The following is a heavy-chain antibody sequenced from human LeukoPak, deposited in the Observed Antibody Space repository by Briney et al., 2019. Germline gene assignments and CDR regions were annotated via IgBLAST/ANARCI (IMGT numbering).Heavy chain of an antibody. CDR1: GFTFSTYW. V-gene: IGHV3-7*03. J-gene: IGHJ4*02. Sequence: GGSLRLSCSASGFTFSTYWMSWVRQAPGKGLEWVANIKLDGSEKNYVDSVKGRFTISRDNTKNSLYLQMNSLRVEDTAVFYCARDQYDTWSRRGNFDSWGQGTLVIVSS. D-gene: IGHD3-3*01. CDR2: IKLDGSEK. CDR3: ARDQYDTWSRRGNFDS.